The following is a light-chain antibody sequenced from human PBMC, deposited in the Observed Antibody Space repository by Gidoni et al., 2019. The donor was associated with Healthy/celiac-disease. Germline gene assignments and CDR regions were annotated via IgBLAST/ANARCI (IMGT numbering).Light chain of an antibody. Sequence: GSIASNYVQWYQQRPGSSPTTVIYEDNQRPSGVPDRFSGSIDSSSNSASLTISGLKTEDEADYYCQSYDSSSWVFGGGTKLTVL. CDR2: EDN. CDR3: QSYDSSSWV. CDR1: GSIASNY. V-gene: IGLV6-57*01. J-gene: IGLJ3*02.